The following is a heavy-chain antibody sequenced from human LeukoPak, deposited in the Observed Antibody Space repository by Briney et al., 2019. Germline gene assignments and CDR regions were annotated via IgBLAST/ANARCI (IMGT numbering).Heavy chain of an antibody. CDR1: GGTFSSYA. Sequence: GASVKVSCKASGGTFSSYAISWVRQAPGQGLEWMGGIIPIFGTANYAQKFQGRVTITADESTSTAYMELSSLRSEDTAVYYCAATRAEYFQHWGQGTLVTVSS. J-gene: IGHJ1*01. CDR2: IIPIFGTA. CDR3: AATRAEYFQH. V-gene: IGHV1-69*13. D-gene: IGHD2-15*01.